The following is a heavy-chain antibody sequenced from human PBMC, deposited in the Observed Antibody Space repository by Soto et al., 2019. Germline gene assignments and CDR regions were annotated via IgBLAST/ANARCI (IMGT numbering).Heavy chain of an antibody. J-gene: IGHJ4*02. CDR1: GGIFSTYA. CDR2: IIPLLGTP. Sequence: QVQLVQSGAEVKKPGSSVKVSCKASGGIFSTYAISWLRQASGQGLEWMGGIIPLLGTPNYAQRFQGSVTITAAEATSTAYMELSRLRSEDTAVSYCARDRDDYGSGNYYNRVDFWCPGTLVTGSS. CDR3: ARDRDDYGSGNYYNRVDF. V-gene: IGHV1-69*01. D-gene: IGHD3-10*01.